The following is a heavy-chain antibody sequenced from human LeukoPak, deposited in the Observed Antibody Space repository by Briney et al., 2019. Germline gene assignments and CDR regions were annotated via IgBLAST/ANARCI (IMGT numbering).Heavy chain of an antibody. CDR1: GGSVSSGGSY. CDR2: IYYSGST. J-gene: IGHJ4*02. D-gene: IGHD4-17*01. Sequence: SETLSLTCSVSGGSVSSGGSYWSWIRQPQGKGLEWIGYIYYSGSTNYKPSLKSRLSISVDASKNQVSLKLSSVTATDTAVYYCASLTTVTQGYFDSWGQGTLVTVSS. CDR3: ASLTTVTQGYFDS. V-gene: IGHV4-61*08.